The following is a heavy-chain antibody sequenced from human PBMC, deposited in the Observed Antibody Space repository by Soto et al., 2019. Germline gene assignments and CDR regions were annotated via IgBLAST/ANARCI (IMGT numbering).Heavy chain of an antibody. CDR1: GYTFNSYA. V-gene: IGHV1-8*01. CDR2: MNPNSGNT. Sequence: GASVKVSSKASGYTFNSYAINWVRQATGQGLEWMGWMNPNSGNTGYAQKFQGRVTMTRNTSISTAYMELSSLRSEDTAVYYCERGFMAPQLHGSDPWGQGTLVPVSS. J-gene: IGHJ5*02. CDR3: ERGFMAPQLHGSDP. D-gene: IGHD2-2*01.